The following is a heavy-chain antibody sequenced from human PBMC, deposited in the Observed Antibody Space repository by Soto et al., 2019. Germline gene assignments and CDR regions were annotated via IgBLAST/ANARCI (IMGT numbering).Heavy chain of an antibody. J-gene: IGHJ6*02. Sequence: QVQLVQSGAEVKKPGSSVKVSCKASGGTISRYSITWVRQAPGHGLEWIGRVIPIFGIPTLAQKFQDRVTITADESTSTAFMELSSLRSDDTAVYYCAREDRDRETGLVPAAIDGMDVWGQGPTVTVSS. CDR1: GGTISRYS. D-gene: IGHD2-2*01. CDR2: VIPIFGIP. CDR3: AREDRDRETGLVPAAIDGMDV. V-gene: IGHV1-69*08.